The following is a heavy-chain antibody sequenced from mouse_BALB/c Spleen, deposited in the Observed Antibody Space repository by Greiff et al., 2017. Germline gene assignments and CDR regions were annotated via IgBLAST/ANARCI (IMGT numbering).Heavy chain of an antibody. V-gene: IGHV1-4*02. CDR1: GYTFTSYT. J-gene: IGHJ2*01. Sequence: QVQLKESAAELARPGASVKMSCKASGYTFTSYTMHWVKQRPGQGLEWIGYINPSSGYTEYNQKFKDKTTLTADKSSSTAYMQLSSLTSEDSAVYYCARPEADYYFDYWGQGTTLTVSS. CDR3: ARPEADYYFDY. CDR2: INPSSGYT.